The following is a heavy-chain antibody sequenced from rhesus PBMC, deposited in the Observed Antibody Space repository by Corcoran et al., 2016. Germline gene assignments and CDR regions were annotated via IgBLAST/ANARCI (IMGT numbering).Heavy chain of an antibody. CDR2: IKRKADGETA. CDR1: GFTFSNSW. J-gene: IGHJ4*01. Sequence: DVQLVESGGGLVKPGGSLRLSCAASGFTFSNSWMSWVRQAPGKGLEWVARIKRKADGETADYAASVKGRFTISREDSKNTMYLQMNSLKTEDTAVYYCTTVTIFDYLDYWGQGVLVTVSS. V-gene: IGHV3-30*02. D-gene: IGHD3-3*01. CDR3: TTVTIFDYLDY.